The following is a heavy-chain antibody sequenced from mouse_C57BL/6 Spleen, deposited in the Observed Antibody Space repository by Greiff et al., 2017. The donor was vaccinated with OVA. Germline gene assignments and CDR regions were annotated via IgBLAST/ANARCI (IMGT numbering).Heavy chain of an antibody. J-gene: IGHJ1*03. CDR1: GYAFSSYW. CDR3: ARCYYGSKGYFDV. CDR2: IYPGDGDT. V-gene: IGHV1-80*01. Sequence: VKLQESGAELVKPGASVKISCKASGYAFSSYWMNWVKQRPGKGLEWIGQIYPGDGDTNYNGKFKGKATLTADKSSSTAYMQLSSLTSEDSAVYFCARCYYGSKGYFDVWGTGTTVTVSS. D-gene: IGHD1-1*01.